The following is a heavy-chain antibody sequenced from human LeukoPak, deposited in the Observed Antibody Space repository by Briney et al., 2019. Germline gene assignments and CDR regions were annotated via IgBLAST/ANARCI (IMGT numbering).Heavy chain of an antibody. CDR3: ARHEDKRWLQSSFDY. J-gene: IGHJ4*02. V-gene: IGHV4-39*01. Sequence: PSETLSLTCTVSGGSISSTRYYWGWVRQPPGKGLGWIGSIYYSGITYYNPSLKSRITISVDTSKNQFSLKLSSVTAADAAVYYCARHEDKRWLQSSFDYWGQGTLVTVSS. D-gene: IGHD5-24*01. CDR1: GGSISSTRYY. CDR2: IYYSGIT.